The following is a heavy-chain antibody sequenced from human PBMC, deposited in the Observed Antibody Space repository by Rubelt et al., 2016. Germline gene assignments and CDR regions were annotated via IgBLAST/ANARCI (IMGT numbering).Heavy chain of an antibody. V-gene: IGHV1-24*01. D-gene: IGHD6-19*01. CDR2: FDPEDGET. Sequence: QVQLVQSGAEVKKPGASVKVSCKVSGYTLTELSMHWVRQAPGKGLEWMGGFDPEDGETIYAQKFQGRVTITADESTRTAYMELGSLRSEDTAVYYCARDLRGGGEQWLAYYFDYWGQGTLVTVSS. J-gene: IGHJ4*02. CDR1: GYTLTELS. CDR3: ARDLRGGGEQWLAYYFDY.